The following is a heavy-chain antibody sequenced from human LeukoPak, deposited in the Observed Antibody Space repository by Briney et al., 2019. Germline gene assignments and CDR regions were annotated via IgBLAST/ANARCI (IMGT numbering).Heavy chain of an antibody. CDR1: GYSISSIYY. CDR3: ARAFWRLGAHDAFDI. Sequence: SETLSLTCTVSGYSISSIYYWGWIRQPPGQGLEWIGTIDHIGNTFYNPSLTSRVSISVDTSKNHFSLNLTSVTATDTALYYCARAFWRLGAHDAFDIWGQGTMVTVSS. J-gene: IGHJ3*02. V-gene: IGHV4-38-2*02. CDR2: IDHIGNT. D-gene: IGHD3-3*01.